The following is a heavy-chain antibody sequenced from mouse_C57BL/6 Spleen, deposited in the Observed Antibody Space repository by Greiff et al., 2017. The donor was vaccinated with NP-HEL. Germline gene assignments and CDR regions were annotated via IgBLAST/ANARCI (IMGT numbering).Heavy chain of an antibody. J-gene: IGHJ1*03. CDR2: ISYSGST. CDR1: GYSITSDY. D-gene: IGHD4-1*01. CDR3: ARSLWDGYWYFDV. V-gene: IGHV3-8*01. Sequence: DVKLVESGPGLAKPSQTLSLTCSVTGYSITSDYWNWIRKFPGNKLEYMGYISYSGSTYYNPSLKSRISITRDTSKNQYYLQLNSVTTEDTATYYCARSLWDGYWYFDVWGTGTTVTVSS.